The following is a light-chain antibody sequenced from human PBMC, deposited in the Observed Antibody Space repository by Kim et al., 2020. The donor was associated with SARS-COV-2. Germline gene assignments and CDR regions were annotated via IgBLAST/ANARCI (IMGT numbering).Light chain of an antibody. CDR3: QQYENWPPYT. CDR1: QSVNSN. CDR2: GAS. J-gene: IGKJ2*01. V-gene: IGKV3-15*01. Sequence: EIVMTQSPATLSVSPGQRVTLSCTASQSVNSNLAWYQQKRGQSPTLLIFGASTRATGVPARFSGRGFGTEFSFTISSLQSEDFASYFCQQYENWPPYTFGQGTKLEI.